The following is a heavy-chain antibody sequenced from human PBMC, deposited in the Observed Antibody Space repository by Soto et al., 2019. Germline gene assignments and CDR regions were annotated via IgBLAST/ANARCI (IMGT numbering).Heavy chain of an antibody. V-gene: IGHV1-18*01. CDR3: ARDRALFWSGYSEFDP. J-gene: IGHJ5*02. D-gene: IGHD3-3*01. Sequence: GASVKVSCKASGYTFTSYGISWVRQAPGQGLEWMGWISAYNGNTNYAQKLQGRVTMTTDTSTSTAYMELRSLRSDDTAVYYCARDRALFWSGYSEFDPWGQGTLVTVSS. CDR2: ISAYNGNT. CDR1: GYTFTSYG.